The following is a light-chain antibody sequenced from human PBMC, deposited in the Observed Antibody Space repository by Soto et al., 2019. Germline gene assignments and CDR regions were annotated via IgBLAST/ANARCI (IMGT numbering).Light chain of an antibody. CDR1: QNIDGW. CDR3: LQYNGYYRT. J-gene: IGKJ1*01. CDR2: DAS. Sequence: DIQMTQSPSTLSASVGDRVTITCRASQNIDGWLAWYQQKPGKAPKFLIFDASNLESGVPSRFSGSGSGTTFTLTISSLHSDDFATYYCLQYNGYYRTFGQGTKVDIK. V-gene: IGKV1-5*01.